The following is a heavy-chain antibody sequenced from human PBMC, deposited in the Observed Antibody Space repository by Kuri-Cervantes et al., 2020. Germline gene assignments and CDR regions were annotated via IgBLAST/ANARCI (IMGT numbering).Heavy chain of an antibody. V-gene: IGHV3-48*04. Sequence: GESLKISCAASGFTFGHYAMSWVRQAPGKGLEWISGINSPATATYYADSVRGRFTISGDNAKNTLFLQMNSLRVEDTAVYYCARSGTGGAFDYWGQGTLVTVSS. D-gene: IGHD1-1*01. J-gene: IGHJ4*02. CDR2: INSPATAT. CDR1: GFTFGHYA. CDR3: ARSGTGGAFDY.